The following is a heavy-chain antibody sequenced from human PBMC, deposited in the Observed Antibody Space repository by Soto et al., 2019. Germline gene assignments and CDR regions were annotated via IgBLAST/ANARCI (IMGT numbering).Heavy chain of an antibody. CDR2: IDWDDDK. CDR3: ARIPSSGHTYYFDY. D-gene: IGHD3-22*01. V-gene: IGHV2-70*01. J-gene: IGHJ4*02. Sequence: SGPTLVNPTQTLTLTCTFSGFSLSTSGMCVSWIRQPPGKALEWLALIDWDDDKYYSTSLKTRLTISKDTSKNQVVLTMTNMDPVDTATYYCARIPSSGHTYYFDYWGQGTLVTVSS. CDR1: GFSLSTSGMC.